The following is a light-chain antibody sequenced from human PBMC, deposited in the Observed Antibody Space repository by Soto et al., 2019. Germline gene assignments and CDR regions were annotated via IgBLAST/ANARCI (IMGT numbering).Light chain of an antibody. CDR1: QSISSSY. V-gene: IGKV3D-7*01. CDR3: QQDYNLPIT. J-gene: IGKJ5*01. CDR2: GAS. Sequence: TQSPATLSLSPGEGATLSCRVSQSISSSYLSWYQQRPGQAPRLLIYGASTRATGIPARFSGSGRGSGTDFTLTISSLQPEDFAVYYCQQDYNLPITFGQGTRLEIK.